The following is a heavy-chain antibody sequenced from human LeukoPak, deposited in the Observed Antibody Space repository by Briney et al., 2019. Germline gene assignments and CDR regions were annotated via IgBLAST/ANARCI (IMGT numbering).Heavy chain of an antibody. J-gene: IGHJ4*02. Sequence: SETLSLTCAVYGGSFSGYYWSWIRQPPGKGLEWIGEINHSGSTNYNPSLKSRVTISVDTSKNQFSLKLSSVTAADTAVYYCARARKKGYYYHSSGYYYDYWGQGTLVTVSS. CDR2: INHSGST. D-gene: IGHD3-22*01. CDR1: GGSFSGYY. V-gene: IGHV4-34*01. CDR3: ARARKKGYYYHSSGYYYDY.